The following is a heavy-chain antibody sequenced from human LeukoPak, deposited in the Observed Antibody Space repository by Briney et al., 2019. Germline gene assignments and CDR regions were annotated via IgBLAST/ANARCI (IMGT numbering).Heavy chain of an antibody. Sequence: PGGSLRLSCAASGFTFSNYWMTWVRQAPGKGLEWVANINRDGSERYYVDSVKGRFTISRDDAKSSLYLQMNSLRAEDTAVYYCARDRNYFDYWGQGTLVTVSS. J-gene: IGHJ4*02. V-gene: IGHV3-7*03. CDR2: INRDGSER. CDR1: GFTFSNYW. CDR3: ARDRNYFDY.